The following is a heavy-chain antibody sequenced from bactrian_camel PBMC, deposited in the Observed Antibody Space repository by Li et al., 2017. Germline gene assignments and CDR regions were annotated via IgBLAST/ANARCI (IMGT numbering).Heavy chain of an antibody. CDR3: AADPSHWVAMPTYTCAWDY. J-gene: IGHJ4*01. V-gene: IGHV3S53*01. Sequence: VQLVESGGGSVQAGGSLRLSCVASGYSYSSHCIGWFRQDSGKQREEVASTDSDANVNYLDSVKGRFTISRDTAKKTLYLQMNSLKPEDTAMYYCAADPSHWVAMPTYTCAWDYWGQGTQVTVS. D-gene: IGHD2*01. CDR1: GYSYSSHC. CDR2: TDSDANV.